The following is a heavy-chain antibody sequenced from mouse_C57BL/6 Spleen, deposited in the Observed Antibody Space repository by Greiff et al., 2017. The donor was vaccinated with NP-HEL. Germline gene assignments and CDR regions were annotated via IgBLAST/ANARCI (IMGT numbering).Heavy chain of an antibody. D-gene: IGHD2-4*01. Sequence: QVQLQQSGPGLVQPSQSLSITCTVSGFSLTSYGVPWVRQSPGKGLEWLGVLWSGGSTDYTAAFISRLSISKDNSKSQVFFKMNSLQADDTAIYYCARNFPYDYVHWYFDVWGTGTTVTVSS. CDR3: ARNFPYDYVHWYFDV. J-gene: IGHJ1*03. CDR2: LWSGGST. V-gene: IGHV2-2*01. CDR1: GFSLTSYG.